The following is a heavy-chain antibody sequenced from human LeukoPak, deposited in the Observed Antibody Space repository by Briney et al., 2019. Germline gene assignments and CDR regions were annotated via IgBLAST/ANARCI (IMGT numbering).Heavy chain of an antibody. Sequence: GGSLRLSCAASGFTFSSYGMQWVRQAPGKGLEWVAVISYDGSNKYYVDSVKGRFTISRDNSKNTLDLQMFSLRVEDTAVYHCAKEPNSYSSGWYFEHWGQGTLVTVSS. D-gene: IGHD6-25*01. CDR2: ISYDGSNK. CDR3: AKEPNSYSSGWYFEH. V-gene: IGHV3-30*18. CDR1: GFTFSSYG. J-gene: IGHJ1*01.